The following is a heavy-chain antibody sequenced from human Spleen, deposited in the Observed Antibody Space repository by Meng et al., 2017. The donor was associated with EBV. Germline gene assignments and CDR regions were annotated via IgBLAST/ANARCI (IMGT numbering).Heavy chain of an antibody. CDR2: IYYSGST. J-gene: IGHJ4*02. CDR1: GGSISSSSYF. V-gene: IGHV4-39*01. Sequence: LQESGPGLVKRSGTLSLTCTASGGSISSSSYFWGWIRQPPGKGLEWIGTIYYSGSTYYNPSLESRVTISVDTSKNQFSLKLSSVTAADTAVYYCARLLYSGYGYPDYWGQGTLVTVSS. CDR3: ARLLYSGYGYPDY. D-gene: IGHD5-12*01.